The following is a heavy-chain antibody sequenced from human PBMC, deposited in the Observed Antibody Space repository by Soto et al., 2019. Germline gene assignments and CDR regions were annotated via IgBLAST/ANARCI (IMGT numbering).Heavy chain of an antibody. CDR3: AKRATTVPTPGNYFDC. CDR2: LTPTGTT. Sequence: GSLRLSCVASGFSFSYYSMTWVRQGPGRGLEWVATLTPTGTTFYADSVKGRFTISRDNNRNTLSLQMYNLRAEDTARYYCAKRATTVPTPGNYFDCWGQGTLVTVSS. J-gene: IGHJ4*02. V-gene: IGHV3-23*01. D-gene: IGHD2-15*01. CDR1: GFSFSYYS.